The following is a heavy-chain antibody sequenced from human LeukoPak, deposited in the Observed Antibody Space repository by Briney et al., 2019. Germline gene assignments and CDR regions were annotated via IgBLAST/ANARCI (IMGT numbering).Heavy chain of an antibody. J-gene: IGHJ4*02. CDR2: IWYDGTNK. Sequence: GRSLRLSCAASGFTFSSYGMHWVRQAPGKGLEWVAVIWYDGTNKYYADSVKGRFTISRDNAKNTLYLQMSSLRGEDTAVYYCARAAYMSSPDYWGQGTLVTVSS. CDR1: GFTFSSYG. V-gene: IGHV3-33*01. D-gene: IGHD6-6*01. CDR3: ARAAYMSSPDY.